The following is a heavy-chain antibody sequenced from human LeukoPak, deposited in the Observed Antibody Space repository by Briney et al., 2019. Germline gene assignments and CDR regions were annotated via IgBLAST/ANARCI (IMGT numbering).Heavy chain of an antibody. V-gene: IGHV3-7*03. Sequence: GGSLRLSCAASGFSFSNYWMSWVRQAPGKGLEWVANIKQDGSEKYYVDSVKGRFTISRDNAKNSLYLQMNSLRAEDTAVYYCVRSREWTYYYGSGSYFDYWGQGTLVTVSS. D-gene: IGHD3-10*01. CDR3: VRSREWTYYYGSGSYFDY. CDR1: GFSFSNYW. CDR2: IKQDGSEK. J-gene: IGHJ4*02.